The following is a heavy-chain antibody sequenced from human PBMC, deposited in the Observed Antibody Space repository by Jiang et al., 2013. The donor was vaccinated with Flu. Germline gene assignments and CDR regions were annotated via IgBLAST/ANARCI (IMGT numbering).Heavy chain of an antibody. CDR3: ARCRLMDIVVVPAATRPNDAFDI. CDR2: INHSGST. CDR1: GGSFSGYY. Sequence: ELLKPSETLSLTCAVYGGSFSGYYWSWIRQPPGKGLEWIGEINHSGSTNYNPSLKSRVTISVDTSKNQFSLKLSSVTAADTAVYYCARCRLMDIVVVPAATRPNDAFDIWGQGTMVTVSS. J-gene: IGHJ3*02. D-gene: IGHD2-2*03. V-gene: IGHV4-34*01.